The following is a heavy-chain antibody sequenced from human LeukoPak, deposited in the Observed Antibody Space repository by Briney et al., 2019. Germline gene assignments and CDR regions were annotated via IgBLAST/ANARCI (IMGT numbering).Heavy chain of an antibody. CDR1: GGSISSSSYY. V-gene: IGHV4-39*07. CDR2: IYYSGST. J-gene: IGHJ4*02. CDR3: ARDLAAAVDTFDY. Sequence: SETLSLTCTVSGGSISSSSYYWGWIRQPPGKGLEWIGSIYYSGSTYYNPSLKSRVTISVDTSKNQFSLKLSSVTAADTAVYYCARDLAAAVDTFDYWGQGTLVTVSS. D-gene: IGHD6-13*01.